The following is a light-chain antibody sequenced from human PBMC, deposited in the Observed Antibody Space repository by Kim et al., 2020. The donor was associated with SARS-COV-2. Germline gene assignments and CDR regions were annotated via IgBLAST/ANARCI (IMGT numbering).Light chain of an antibody. J-gene: IGKJ1*01. CDR1: QSISSY. CDR3: QQSYSTPRT. CDR2: AAS. Sequence: DIQMTQSPSSLSASVGDRVIITCRASQSISSYLNWYQQKPGKAPKLLIYAASSLQSGVPSRFSGSVSGTDFTLTISSLQPEDFATYYCQQSYSTPRTFGQGTKVDIK. V-gene: IGKV1-39*01.